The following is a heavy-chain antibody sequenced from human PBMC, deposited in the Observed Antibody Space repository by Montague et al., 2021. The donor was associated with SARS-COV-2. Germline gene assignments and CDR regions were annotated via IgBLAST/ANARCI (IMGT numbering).Heavy chain of an antibody. CDR2: IYYSGST. J-gene: IGHJ6*02. V-gene: IGHV4-39*01. D-gene: IGHD2-2*02. CDR3: ARHYGVVVPAAIYYYYGMDV. CDR1: GGSISSSSYY. Sequence: SETLSLTCTVSGGSISSSSYYWGWIRQPPGKGLEWIGSIYYSGSTYYNPSLKSRVTISVDTSKNQFSLKLSSVTAADKAVYYCARHYGVVVPAAIYYYYGMDVWGQGTTVTVSS.